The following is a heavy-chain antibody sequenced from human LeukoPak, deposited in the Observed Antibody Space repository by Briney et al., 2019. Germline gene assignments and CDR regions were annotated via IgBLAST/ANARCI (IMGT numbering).Heavy chain of an antibody. V-gene: IGHV3-74*01. CDR2: INSDGSST. CDR1: VFTFSSYW. Sequence: GGSLRLSCAASVFTFSSYWMHWVREAPGKGLVWVSHINSDGSSTSYADSVKGRFTISRDNAKNTLYLQMNSLRAEDTAVYYCARALRIAVAGASDFDYWGQGTLSPSPQ. CDR3: ARALRIAVAGASDFDY. J-gene: IGHJ4*02. D-gene: IGHD6-19*01.